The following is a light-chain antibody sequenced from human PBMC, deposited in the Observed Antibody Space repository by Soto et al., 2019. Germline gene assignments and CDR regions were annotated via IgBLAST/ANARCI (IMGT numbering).Light chain of an antibody. CDR2: AAS. CDR1: QGISSY. J-gene: IGKJ5*01. CDR3: QQYYSSPSIT. V-gene: IGKV1-8*01. Sequence: AIRMTQSPSSLSASTGDRVTITCRASQGISSYLAWYQQKPGKAPKLLIDAASTLQSGVPSRFSGSGSGTDFTLTISCLQSEDFATYYCQQYYSSPSITFGQGTRLEIK.